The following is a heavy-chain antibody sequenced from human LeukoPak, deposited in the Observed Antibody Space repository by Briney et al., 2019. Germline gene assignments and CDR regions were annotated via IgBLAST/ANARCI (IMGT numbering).Heavy chain of an antibody. CDR2: IYYSGST. CDR1: GGSISSSSYY. Sequence: SETLSLTCTVSGGSISSSSYYWGWIRQPPGKGLEWIGSIYYSGSTYYNPSLKSRVTISVDTSKSQFSLNLNSMTAADTAIYYCAKEGKTDTVGGLFDPWGQGILVTVSS. CDR3: AKEGKTDTVGGLFDP. D-gene: IGHD3-16*01. V-gene: IGHV4-39*07. J-gene: IGHJ5*02.